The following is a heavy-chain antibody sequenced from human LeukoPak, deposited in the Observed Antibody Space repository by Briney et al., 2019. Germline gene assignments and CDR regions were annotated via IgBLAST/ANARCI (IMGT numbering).Heavy chain of an antibody. J-gene: IGHJ4*02. V-gene: IGHV3-74*01. CDR2: INSDGSST. CDR1: GFTFSSYG. CDR3: ARVDL. Sequence: PGVSLRLSCAASGFTFSSYGMHGGRQAPGKGLVWVSRINSDGSSTSYADSVRGRFTISRDNAKNTLYLQMNSLRAEDTAVYYCARVDLWGQGTLVTVSS.